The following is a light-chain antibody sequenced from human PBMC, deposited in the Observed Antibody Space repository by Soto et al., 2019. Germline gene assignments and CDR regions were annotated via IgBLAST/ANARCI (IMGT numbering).Light chain of an antibody. CDR1: QSISTW. CDR2: KAS. Sequence: DIQMTQSPSTLSASVGDRVTITCRASQSISTWLAWYQQKPGKAPKLLIYKASTLETGVPSSFSGSGSGTEFTFTISSLQPDDSATYYCQQYNFYSTFGQGTKLEIK. V-gene: IGKV1-5*03. CDR3: QQYNFYST. J-gene: IGKJ2*01.